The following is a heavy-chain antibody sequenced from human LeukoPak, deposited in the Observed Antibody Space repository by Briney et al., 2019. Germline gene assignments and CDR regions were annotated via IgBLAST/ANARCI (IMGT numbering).Heavy chain of an antibody. D-gene: IGHD3-3*01. V-gene: IGHV3-11*01. Sequence: GGSLRLSCAASGFTFSNAWMSWIRQAPGKGLEWVSYISSSGSTIYYADSVKGRFTISRDNAKNSLYLQMNSLRAEDTAVYYCAAPYYDFWSGYSSYGMDVWGQGTTVTVSS. CDR1: GFTFSNAW. CDR2: ISSSGSTI. CDR3: AAPYYDFWSGYSSYGMDV. J-gene: IGHJ6*02.